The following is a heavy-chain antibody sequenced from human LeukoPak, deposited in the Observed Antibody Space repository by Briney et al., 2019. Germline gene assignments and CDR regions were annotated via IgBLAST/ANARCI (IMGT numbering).Heavy chain of an antibody. Sequence: GGSLRLSCAASGFTFSSYAMSWVRQAPGKGLEWASAISGSGGSTYYADSVKGRFTISRDNSKNTLYLQMNSLRAEDTAVYYCAKSREEAAGTRYFDYWGQGTLVTVSS. V-gene: IGHV3-23*01. D-gene: IGHD6-13*01. CDR2: ISGSGGST. CDR3: AKSREEAAGTRYFDY. J-gene: IGHJ4*02. CDR1: GFTFSSYA.